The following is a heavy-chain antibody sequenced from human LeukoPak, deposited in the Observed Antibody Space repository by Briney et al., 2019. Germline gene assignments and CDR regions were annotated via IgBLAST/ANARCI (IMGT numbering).Heavy chain of an antibody. V-gene: IGHV3-15*01. CDR3: FTSRLANDYGDY. J-gene: IGHJ4*02. CDR2: IKSKTYGGTT. CDR1: GFTFSNAW. Sequence: PGGSLRLSCAASGFTFSNAWMTWVRQAPGKGLEWLARIKSKTYGGTTDYAAPVKGRFTISRDDSENTLYLQINSLKTEDTAMYYCFTSRLANDYGDYWGQGTLVTVSS. D-gene: IGHD3-9*01.